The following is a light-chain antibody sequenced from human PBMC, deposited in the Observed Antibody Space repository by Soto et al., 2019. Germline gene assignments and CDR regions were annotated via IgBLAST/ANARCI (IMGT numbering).Light chain of an antibody. V-gene: IGLV2-8*01. CDR3: CPYAGSNTFA. CDR1: SSDVGGYNY. Sequence: QSVLAQPPSASGSPGQSVTIACTGTSSDVGGYNYVSWYQEHPGKAPKVIIYEVSKRPSGVPDRFSGYKSGNTASLTVSGLQAEDEADYYCCPYAGSNTFAFGTGTKVTVL. CDR2: EVS. J-gene: IGLJ1*01.